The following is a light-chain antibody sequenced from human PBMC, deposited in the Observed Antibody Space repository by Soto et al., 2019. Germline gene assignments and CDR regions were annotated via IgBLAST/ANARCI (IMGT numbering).Light chain of an antibody. CDR2: EVN. V-gene: IGLV2-18*02. J-gene: IGLJ1*01. Sequence: QSVLTQPPSVSGSPGQSVAVSCTRSSSDVGSYNRVSWYQQPPGAAPKLIIYEVNNRPSGVPDRFSGSKSGNTASLTISGLRAEDEADYYCTPFTTSTTYVFGNGTKVTVL. CDR1: SSDVGSYNR. CDR3: TPFTTSTTYV.